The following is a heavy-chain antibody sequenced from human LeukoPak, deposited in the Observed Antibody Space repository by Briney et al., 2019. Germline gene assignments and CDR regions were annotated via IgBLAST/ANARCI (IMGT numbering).Heavy chain of an antibody. V-gene: IGHV4-59*01. D-gene: IGHD4-23*01. CDR1: GDSIRTSF. CDR2: VHYSESA. Sequence: SETLSLTCTVSGDSIRTSFWSWIRQPPGKGLEWIAYVHYSESANYNPSLKSRVTISLDTSKNQFSLELSSVTAADTAVYYCAREDHGGFYYYFDSWGQGILVTVSS. J-gene: IGHJ4*02. CDR3: AREDHGGFYYYFDS.